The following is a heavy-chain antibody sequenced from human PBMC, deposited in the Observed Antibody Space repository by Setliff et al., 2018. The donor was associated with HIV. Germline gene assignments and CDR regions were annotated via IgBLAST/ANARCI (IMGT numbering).Heavy chain of an antibody. D-gene: IGHD1-26*01. CDR3: VREERAADSGSYYSSRWFDR. V-gene: IGHV1-69*13. J-gene: IGHJ5*02. Sequence: SVKVSCKASEGTFNNYNINWVRQAPGQGLEWMGGIIPVFDKTNYAQKFQDRVTISADESMNTVYMELTSLTSDDTAVYYCVREERAADSGSYYSSRWFDRWGQGTLVTVSS. CDR2: IIPVFDKT. CDR1: EGTFNNYN.